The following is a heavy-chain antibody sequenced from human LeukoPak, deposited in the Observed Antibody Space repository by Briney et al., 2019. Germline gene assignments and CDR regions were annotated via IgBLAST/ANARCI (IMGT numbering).Heavy chain of an antibody. J-gene: IGHJ4*02. CDR3: VSAYGGLLDY. Sequence: GGSLRLSCAASGITFNDSYMSWIRQAPGKGLEWISFMYTGGSTIYYADSVKGRFTISRDNAKNSVHLQMNSLRAEDTATYYCVSAYGGLLDYWGQGTLVTVSS. V-gene: IGHV3-11*04. D-gene: IGHD3-16*01. CDR1: GITFNDSY. CDR2: MYTGGSTI.